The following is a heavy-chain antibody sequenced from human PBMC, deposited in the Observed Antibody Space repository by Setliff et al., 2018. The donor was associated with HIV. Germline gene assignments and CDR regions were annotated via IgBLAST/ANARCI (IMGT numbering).Heavy chain of an antibody. J-gene: IGHJ6*03. CDR1: GGIFSRFA. D-gene: IGHD1-1*01. V-gene: IGHV1-69*05. CDR2: IIPIFGTP. Sequence: SVKVSCKASGGIFSRFAFSWVRQAPGQGLEWMGGIIPIFGTPNYAQKFQGRVTITTDESTNTVYMELYSLTSEDTAIYYCASSAGGVPTTAPYGDYYYYFYMDVWGKGTTVTVSS. CDR3: ASSAGGVPTTAPYGDYYYYFYMDV.